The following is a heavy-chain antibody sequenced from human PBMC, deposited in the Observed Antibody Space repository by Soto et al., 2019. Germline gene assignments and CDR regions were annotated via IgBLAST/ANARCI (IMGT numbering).Heavy chain of an antibody. V-gene: IGHV5-10-1*01. Sequence: PGESVKISGKGSGYSFAVYCITWVLQKPWKGLEWMGRIDPSDSQTYYSPSFRGHVTISVTKSITTVFLQWSSLRASDTAMYYCARQIYDSDTGPNFQYYFDSWGQGTPVTVSS. CDR1: GYSFAVYC. J-gene: IGHJ4*02. CDR3: ARQIYDSDTGPNFQYYFDS. D-gene: IGHD3-22*01. CDR2: IDPSDSQT.